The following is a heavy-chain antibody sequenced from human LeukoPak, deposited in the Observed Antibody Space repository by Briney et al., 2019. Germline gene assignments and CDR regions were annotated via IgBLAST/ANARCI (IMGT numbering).Heavy chain of an antibody. J-gene: IGHJ4*02. Sequence: SETLSLTCAVYGGSFSGCYWSWIRQPPGKGLEWIGEVNHSGSTNYNPSLKSRVTISVDTSKNQFSLKLSSVTAADTAVYYCARVYYYDSSGYSPPFGYFDYWGQGTLVTVSS. V-gene: IGHV4-34*01. CDR3: ARVYYYDSSGYSPPFGYFDY. CDR1: GGSFSGCY. D-gene: IGHD3-22*01. CDR2: VNHSGST.